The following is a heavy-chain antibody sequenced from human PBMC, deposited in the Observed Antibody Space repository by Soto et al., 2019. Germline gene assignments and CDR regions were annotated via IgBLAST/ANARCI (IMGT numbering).Heavy chain of an antibody. J-gene: IGHJ4*02. CDR1: GYTFTSHG. D-gene: IGHD3-16*01. CDR2: VSGYNGNT. CDR3: SRDLGAKVYF. Sequence: QVQLVQSGAEVKKPGASVKVSCKASGYTFTSHGISWVRQAPGQGLEWMGWVSGYNGNTNYAQKLQGRVTMTTDTSTTTAYMELRSLTSDDTAVYYCSRDLGAKVYFWGQGTLVTVSS. V-gene: IGHV1-18*01.